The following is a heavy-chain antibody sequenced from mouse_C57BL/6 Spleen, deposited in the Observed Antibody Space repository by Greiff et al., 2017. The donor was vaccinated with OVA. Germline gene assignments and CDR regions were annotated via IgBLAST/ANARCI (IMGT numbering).Heavy chain of an antibody. CDR3: ARYMSYDGYYPPTDYFDY. V-gene: IGHV7-3*01. CDR1: GFTFTDYY. Sequence: EVQGVESGGGLVQPGGSLSLSCAASGFTFTDYYMSWVRQPPGKALEWLGFIRNKANGYTTEYSASVKGRFTISRDNSQRILYLQMNALRSEDSATYYCARYMSYDGYYPPTDYFDYWGQGTTLTVSS. CDR2: IRNKANGYTT. J-gene: IGHJ2*01. D-gene: IGHD2-3*01.